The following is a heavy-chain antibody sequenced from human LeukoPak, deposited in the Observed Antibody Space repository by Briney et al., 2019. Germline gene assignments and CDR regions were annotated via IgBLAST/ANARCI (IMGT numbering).Heavy chain of an antibody. CDR3: AKRSCSSTSCYPRLYYFDY. CDR2: IRFDGTDE. V-gene: IGHV3-30*02. CDR1: GFSFSNYG. Sequence: GGSLRLSCAASGFSFSNYGMHWVRQAPGKGLEWVAFIRFDGTDEFYADSVKGRFTISRDNSQNTVSLQVNNLRTEDTAVYYCAKRSCSSTSCYPRLYYFDYWGQGTLVTVSS. D-gene: IGHD2-2*01. J-gene: IGHJ4*02.